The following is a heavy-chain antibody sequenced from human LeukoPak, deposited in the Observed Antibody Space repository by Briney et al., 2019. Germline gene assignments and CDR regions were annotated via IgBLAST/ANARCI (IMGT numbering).Heavy chain of an antibody. J-gene: IGHJ1*01. Sequence: SETLSLTCTVSGGSISSGDYYWSWIRQPPVKCLEWIGYIYYSGSTYYNPSLKSRVTISVDTSKTQFSLKLSSVTAPHTAVYYCARSLYGAYGYLQHWGQGTLVTVSS. D-gene: IGHD4-17*01. CDR1: GGSISSGDYY. V-gene: IGHV4-30-4*01. CDR2: IYYSGST. CDR3: ARSLYGAYGYLQH.